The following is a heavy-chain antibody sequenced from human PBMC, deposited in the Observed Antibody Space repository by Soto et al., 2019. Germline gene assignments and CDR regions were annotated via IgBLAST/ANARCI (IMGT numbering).Heavy chain of an antibody. CDR1: GYTFTSYY. D-gene: IGHD3-3*01. J-gene: IGHJ6*02. Sequence: GASVKVSCKASGYTFTSYYMHWVRQAPGQGLEWMGIINPSGGSTSYAQKFQGRVTMTRDTSTSTVYMELSSLRSEDTAVYYCARGKGGIFGVVIIPTYYSGMDVWGQGTTVTVSS. CDR3: ARGKGGIFGVVIIPTYYSGMDV. V-gene: IGHV1-46*01. CDR2: INPSGGST.